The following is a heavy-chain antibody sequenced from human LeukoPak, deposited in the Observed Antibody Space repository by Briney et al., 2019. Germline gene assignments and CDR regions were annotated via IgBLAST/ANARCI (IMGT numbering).Heavy chain of an antibody. CDR2: IYYSGST. CDR1: GGSVSSGSYY. D-gene: IGHD3-3*01. Sequence: SETLSLTCTVSGGSVSSGSYYWSWIRQPPGRGLEWIGYIYYSGSTNYNPSLKSRVTISLDMSKNQFSLKLSSMTAADTAIYYCARDRGGDFWSSYYDYWGQGTLVTVSS. CDR3: ARDRGGDFWSSYYDY. J-gene: IGHJ4*02. V-gene: IGHV4-61*01.